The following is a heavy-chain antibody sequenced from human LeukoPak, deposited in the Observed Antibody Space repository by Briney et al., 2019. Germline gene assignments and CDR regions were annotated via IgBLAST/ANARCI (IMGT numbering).Heavy chain of an antibody. Sequence: GSLRLSCTDSGFTFRNYWMTWVRQAPGKGLEWVANIKQDGSEKYYVDSVKGRFTISRDNAKNSLYLQMNSLRAEDTAVYYCARGFDSRFFNDWGQGTLVTVSS. D-gene: IGHD3-22*01. V-gene: IGHV3-7*01. J-gene: IGHJ4*02. CDR3: ARGFDSRFFND. CDR2: IKQDGSEK. CDR1: GFTFRNYW.